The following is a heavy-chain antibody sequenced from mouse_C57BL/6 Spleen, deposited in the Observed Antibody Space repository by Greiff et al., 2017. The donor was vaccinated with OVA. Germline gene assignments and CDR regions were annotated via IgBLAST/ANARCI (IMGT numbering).Heavy chain of an antibody. Sequence: VQVVESGPGLVQPSQSLSITCTVSGFSLTSYGVHWVRQPPGKGLEWLGVIWSGGSTDYNAAFISRLSISKDNSKSQVFFKMKSLQADDTAIYYCAKNFHDGYSYFDYWGQGTTLTVSS. CDR2: IWSGGST. CDR1: GFSLTSYG. V-gene: IGHV2-4*01. CDR3: AKNFHDGYSYFDY. J-gene: IGHJ2*01. D-gene: IGHD2-3*01.